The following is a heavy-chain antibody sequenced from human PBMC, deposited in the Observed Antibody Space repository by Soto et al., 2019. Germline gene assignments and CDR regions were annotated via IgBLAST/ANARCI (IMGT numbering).Heavy chain of an antibody. CDR1: GFTFSRYA. V-gene: IGHV3-23*01. D-gene: IGHD1-26*01. J-gene: IGHJ6*02. Sequence: EAQLLESGGCLVRPGGSLRLSCAASGFTFSRYAMSWVRQAPGKRLEWVSTVTGGGHTTYNADSVNGRCTMSRYKSKNPLYLQMNIMRAEDTAIYYCASSSGELDVYGVDIWGPGTKVTVSS. CDR2: VTGGGHTT. CDR3: ASSSGELDVYGVDI.